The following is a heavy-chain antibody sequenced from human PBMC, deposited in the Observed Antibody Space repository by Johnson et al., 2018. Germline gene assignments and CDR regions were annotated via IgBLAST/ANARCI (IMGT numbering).Heavy chain of an antibody. J-gene: IGHJ6*02. CDR1: GGTFNSSA. V-gene: IGHV1-69*01. Sequence: VQLVESGAEVKKPGSSVKVSCRASGGTFNSSAFSWVRQAPGLGLVWMGGIIPIFGSTNYAPKFQGRVTITAAESTSTAYMGLSSLRSEDTAVSYRATSTDIPPRSGMDVWGQGTTVTVSS. CDR2: IIPIFGST. CDR3: ATSTDIPPRSGMDV. D-gene: IGHD1-14*01.